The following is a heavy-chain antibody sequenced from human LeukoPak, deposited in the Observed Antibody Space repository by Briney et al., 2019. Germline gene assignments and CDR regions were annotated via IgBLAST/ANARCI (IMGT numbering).Heavy chain of an antibody. Sequence: SETLSLTCAVHGGSFSGYYWSWIRQPPGKGLEWIGEINHSGSTNYNPSLKSRVTISVDTSKNQFSLKLSSVTAADTAVYYCARPTTVTRFTLGYWGQGTLVTVSS. CDR1: GGSFSGYY. CDR3: ARPTTVTRFTLGY. V-gene: IGHV4-34*01. D-gene: IGHD4-17*01. J-gene: IGHJ4*02. CDR2: INHSGST.